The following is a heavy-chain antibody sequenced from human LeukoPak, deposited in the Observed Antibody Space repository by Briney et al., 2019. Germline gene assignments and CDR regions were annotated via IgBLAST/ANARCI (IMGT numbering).Heavy chain of an antibody. CDR2: IIPIFGTA. V-gene: IGHV1-69*05. Sequence: SVKVSCKASGGTFSSYAISWVRQAPGQGLDWMGGIIPIFGTANYAQSLQGRVTITTDESTSTAYMELSSLRSEDTAVYYCASYYYDSSGYYGPLDYWGQGTLVTVSS. CDR3: ASYYYDSSGYYGPLDY. J-gene: IGHJ4*02. CDR1: GGTFSSYA. D-gene: IGHD3-22*01.